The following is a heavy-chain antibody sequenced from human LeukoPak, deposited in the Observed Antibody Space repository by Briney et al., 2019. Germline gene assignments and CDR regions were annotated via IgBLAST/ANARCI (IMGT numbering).Heavy chain of an antibody. CDR1: GGSISSSSYY. CDR3: ARAYGSGRRIVWDY. Sequence: SETLSLTCTVSGGSISSSSYYWGWIRQPPGKGLEWIGYIYHSGSTYYNPSLKSRVTISVDRSKNQFSLKLSSVTAADTAVYYCARAYGSGRRIVWDYWGQGTLVTVSS. D-gene: IGHD3-10*01. V-gene: IGHV4-39*07. CDR2: IYHSGST. J-gene: IGHJ4*02.